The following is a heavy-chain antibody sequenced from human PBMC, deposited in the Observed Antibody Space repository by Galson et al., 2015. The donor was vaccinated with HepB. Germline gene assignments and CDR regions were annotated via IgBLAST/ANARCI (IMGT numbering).Heavy chain of an antibody. Sequence: SLRLSCAASGFTFSSYDMHWVRQATGKGLEWVSAIGTAGDPYYPGSVKGRFTISRENAKNSLYLQMNSMRAGDTAVYYCARGMGEAAAFDIWGQGTMVTVSS. D-gene: IGHD3-16*01. V-gene: IGHV3-13*05. J-gene: IGHJ3*02. CDR1: GFTFSSYD. CDR2: IGTAGDP. CDR3: ARGMGEAAAFDI.